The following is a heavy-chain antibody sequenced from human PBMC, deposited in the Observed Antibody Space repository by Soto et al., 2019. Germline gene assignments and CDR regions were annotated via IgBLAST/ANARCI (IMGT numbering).Heavy chain of an antibody. D-gene: IGHD7-27*01. Sequence: EVKVVESGGGLVQPGGSLRLSCAASGFTFSANWMHWFRKPPGKGPVWVSRISGDASSTSYADSVKGRFTISRDSAKNTVYLQMDSLRVEDTAVYYCTRGGTRTTYWGLFDSWGQGTLVTVSS. CDR3: TRGGTRTTYWGLFDS. J-gene: IGHJ4*02. CDR1: GFTFSANW. CDR2: ISGDASST. V-gene: IGHV3-74*01.